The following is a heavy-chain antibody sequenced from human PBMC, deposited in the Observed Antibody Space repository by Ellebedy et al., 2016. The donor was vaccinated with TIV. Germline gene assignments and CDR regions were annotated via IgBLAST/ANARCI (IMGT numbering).Heavy chain of an antibody. V-gene: IGHV3-9*01. J-gene: IGHJ6*02. CDR2: ISWNSGSI. D-gene: IGHD3-9*01. Sequence: SLKISCAASGFTFDDYAMHWVRQAPGKGMEWVSGISWNSGSIGYADSVKGRFTISRDNAKNSLYLQMNSLRAEDTAVYYCARDLTGYYIDLDVWGQGTTVTVSS. CDR1: GFTFDDYA. CDR3: ARDLTGYYIDLDV.